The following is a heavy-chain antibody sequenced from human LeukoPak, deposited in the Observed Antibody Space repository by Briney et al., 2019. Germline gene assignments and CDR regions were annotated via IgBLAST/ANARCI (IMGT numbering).Heavy chain of an antibody. D-gene: IGHD3-22*01. CDR1: GGSISSSNW. V-gene: IGHV4-4*02. Sequence: PSETLSLTCAVSGGSISSSNWWSWVRQPPGKGLEWIGEIYHSGSTNYNPSLKSRVTISVDTSKNQFSLNLSSVTAADTAVYYCARHSPFYYDSSGYRAFDIWGQGTMVTVSS. CDR2: IYHSGST. CDR3: ARHSPFYYDSSGYRAFDI. J-gene: IGHJ3*02.